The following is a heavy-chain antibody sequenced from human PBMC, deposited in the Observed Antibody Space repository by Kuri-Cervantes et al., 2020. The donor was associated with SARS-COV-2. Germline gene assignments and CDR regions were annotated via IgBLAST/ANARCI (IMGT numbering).Heavy chain of an antibody. CDR1: GYTFTSYD. CDR2: MNPNSGNT. V-gene: IGHV1-8*01. D-gene: IGHD3/OR15-3a*01. CDR3: ARWTSAYYGMDV. Sequence: ASVKVSCKASGYTFTSYDINWVRQATGQGLEWMGWMNPNSGNTGYAQKFQGRVTMTRNTSISTAYMELSSLRSEDTAVYYCARWTSAYYGMDVWGQGTTVTVSS. J-gene: IGHJ6*02.